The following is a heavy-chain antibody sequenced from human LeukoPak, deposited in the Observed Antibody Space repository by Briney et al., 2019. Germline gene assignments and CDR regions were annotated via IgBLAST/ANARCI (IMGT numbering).Heavy chain of an antibody. CDR2: ILYSGST. J-gene: IGHJ4*02. CDR3: VRRVAGSGYRDY. V-gene: IGHV4-39*01. D-gene: IGHD3-22*01. Sequence: PSETLSLTCTVSGGSISSYYVGWIRQPPGKGLEWIGNILYSGSTNYNPSLKSRVTISVDTSKNQFSLKLSSVTAADTAEYYCVRRVAGSGYRDYWGQGTLVTVSS. CDR1: GGSISSYY.